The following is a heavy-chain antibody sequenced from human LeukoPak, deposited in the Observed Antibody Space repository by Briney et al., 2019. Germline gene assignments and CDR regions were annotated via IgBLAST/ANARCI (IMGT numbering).Heavy chain of an antibody. D-gene: IGHD2-2*02. CDR2: ISYDGSNK. V-gene: IGHV3-30*04. Sequence: GGSLRLSCAASGFTFSSYAMHWVRQAPGKGLEWVAVISYDGSNKYYADSVKGRFTISRDNSKNTLYLQMNSLRAEDTDVYYCARVGCSSTSCYTIHGSDNWFDPWGQGTLVTVSS. CDR3: ARVGCSSTSCYTIHGSDNWFDP. J-gene: IGHJ5*02. CDR1: GFTFSSYA.